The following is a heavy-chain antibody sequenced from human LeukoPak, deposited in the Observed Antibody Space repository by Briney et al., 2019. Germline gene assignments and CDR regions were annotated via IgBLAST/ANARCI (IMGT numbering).Heavy chain of an antibody. CDR2: INPNSGGT. CDR1: GYTFTGYY. D-gene: IGHD6-19*01. V-gene: IGHV1-2*02. J-gene: IGHJ6*02. CDR3: ARALPTGRSSGWYFYYYGMDV. Sequence: GASVTVSCKASGYTFTGYYMHWVRQAPGQGLEWMGWINPNSGGTNYAQKFQGRVTMTRDTSISTAYMELSRLRSDDTAVYYCARALPTGRSSGWYFYYYGMDVWGQGTTVTVSS.